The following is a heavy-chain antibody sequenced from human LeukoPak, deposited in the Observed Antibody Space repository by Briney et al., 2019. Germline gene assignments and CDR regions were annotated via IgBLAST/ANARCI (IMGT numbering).Heavy chain of an antibody. CDR1: GFTFNIYE. J-gene: IGHJ4*02. V-gene: IGHV3-48*03. D-gene: IGHD2-21*01. CDR3: ARECLTCGGDSYDY. CDR2: IGGSGNSI. Sequence: PGGSLRLSCAASGFTFNIYEFNWVRQAPGKGLEWLSYIGGSGNSIYYADSVKGRFTISRDNAKNSLYLQMSSLRVDDTAVYYCARECLTCGGDSYDYWGQGALVTVSS.